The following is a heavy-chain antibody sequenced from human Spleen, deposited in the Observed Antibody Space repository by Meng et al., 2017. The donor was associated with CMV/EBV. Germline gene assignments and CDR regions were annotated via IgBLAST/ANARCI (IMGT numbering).Heavy chain of an antibody. V-gene: IGHV1-24*01. CDR1: GYSLTEYS. CDR2: FIPKDGET. CDR3: ARDLVGYDAFDV. D-gene: IGHD3-22*01. Sequence: ASVKVSCKVSGYSLTEYSVHWVRQAPGKGPEWMGGFIPKDGETIYAQKFQGEITVTSDTSTTTVFLELSSLKSEDTAIFYCARDLVGYDAFDVWGQGRRVTVSS. J-gene: IGHJ3*01.